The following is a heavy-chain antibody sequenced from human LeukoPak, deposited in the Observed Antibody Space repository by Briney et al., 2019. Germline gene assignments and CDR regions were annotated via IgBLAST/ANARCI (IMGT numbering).Heavy chain of an antibody. J-gene: IGHJ3*02. V-gene: IGHV3-48*01. CDR3: AKPLGGSSQSDAFDI. D-gene: IGHD1-26*01. CDR2: ISSSSSTM. CDR1: GFTFSSYS. Sequence: GGSLRLSCAASGFTFSSYSINWVRQAPGKGLEWVSYISSSSSTMYYEDSVKGRFTISRDNSKNTLYLQMNSLRAEDTAVYYCAKPLGGSSQSDAFDIWGQGTMVTVSS.